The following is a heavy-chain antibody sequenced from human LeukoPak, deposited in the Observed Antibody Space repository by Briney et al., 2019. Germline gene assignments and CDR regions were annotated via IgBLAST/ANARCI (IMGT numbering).Heavy chain of an antibody. CDR1: GFTFSSYW. Sequence: PGGSLRLSCAASGFTFSSYWMHWVRQAPGKGLVWVSRINSDGSSTSYADSVKGRFTISRDNAKNTLYLQMNSLRAEDTAVYYCARDGSYRSSGSYYYYYYMDVWGKGTTVTVSS. D-gene: IGHD1-26*01. CDR2: INSDGSST. CDR3: ARDGSYRSSGSYYYYYYMDV. V-gene: IGHV3-74*01. J-gene: IGHJ6*03.